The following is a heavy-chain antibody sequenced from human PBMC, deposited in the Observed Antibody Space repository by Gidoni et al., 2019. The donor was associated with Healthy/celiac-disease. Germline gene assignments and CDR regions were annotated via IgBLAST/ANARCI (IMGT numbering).Heavy chain of an antibody. Sequence: QLQLQASGPGLVKPSETLSLTCTVSGGSISSSSYYGGWIRPPPGKGLEWIGSLYYSGTTYYNPSLKRRVTISVDTSKNQFSLKLSSVTAADTAVYYGARLPGDYVDSWGQGTLVTVSS. J-gene: IGHJ4*02. D-gene: IGHD4-17*01. V-gene: IGHV4-39*01. CDR2: LYYSGTT. CDR3: ARLPGDYVDS. CDR1: GGSISSSSYY.